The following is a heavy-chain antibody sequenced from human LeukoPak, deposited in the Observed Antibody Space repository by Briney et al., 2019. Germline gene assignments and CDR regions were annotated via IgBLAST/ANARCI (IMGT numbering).Heavy chain of an antibody. V-gene: IGHV3-33*06. J-gene: IGHJ4*02. Sequence: PGGSLRLSCAASGFTFSTYGMHWVRQAPGKGLEWVAVIWYDGTNKYYADSVKGRFTISRDNSKYTLYLQMNSLRAEDTAVYYCAKDQSTVTPWYFDYWGQGTLVTVSS. D-gene: IGHD4-17*01. CDR3: AKDQSTVTPWYFDY. CDR1: GFTFSTYG. CDR2: IWYDGTNK.